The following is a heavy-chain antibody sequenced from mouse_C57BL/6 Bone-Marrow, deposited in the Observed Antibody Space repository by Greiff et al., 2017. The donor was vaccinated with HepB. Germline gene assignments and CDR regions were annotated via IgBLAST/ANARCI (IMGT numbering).Heavy chain of an antibody. V-gene: IGHV1-55*01. CDR1: GYTFTSYW. Sequence: QVQLQQSGAELVKPGASVKMSCKASGYTFTSYWITWVKQRPGQGLEWIGDIYPGSGSTNYNEKFKSKATLTVDTSSSTAYMHLSSLTSEDSAVYYCARYSYYFDYWGQGTTLTVSS. D-gene: IGHD1-1*01. J-gene: IGHJ2*01. CDR2: IYPGSGST. CDR3: ARYSYYFDY.